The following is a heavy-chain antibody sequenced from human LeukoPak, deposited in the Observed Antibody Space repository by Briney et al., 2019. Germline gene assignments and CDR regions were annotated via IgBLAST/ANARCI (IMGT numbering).Heavy chain of an antibody. J-gene: IGHJ5*02. CDR1: GGSISSSSYY. CDR2: IYYSGST. CDR3: ARRVLSGSYYGLGARNNWFDP. V-gene: IGHV4-39*01. Sequence: NPSETLSLTCTVSGGSISSSSYYWGWIRQPPGKGLEWIGSIYYSGSTYYNPSLKSRVTISVDTSKNQFSLKLSSVTAADTAVYYCARRVLSGSYYGLGARNNWFDPWGQGTLVTVSS. D-gene: IGHD1-26*01.